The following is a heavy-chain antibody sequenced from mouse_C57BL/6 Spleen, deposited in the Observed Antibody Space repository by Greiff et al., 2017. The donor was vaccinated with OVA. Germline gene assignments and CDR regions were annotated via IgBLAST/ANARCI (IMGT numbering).Heavy chain of an antibody. D-gene: IGHD2-2*01. CDR2: IDPSDSYT. V-gene: IGHV1-59*01. Sequence: VQLQQPGAELVRPGTSVKLSCKASGYTFTSYWMHWVKQRPGQGLEWIGVIDPSDSYTNYNQKFKGKATLTVDTSSSTAYMQLSSLTSEDSAVYYCARSGHYGYWFAYWGQGTLVTVSA. CDR1: GYTFTSYW. CDR3: ARSGHYGYWFAY. J-gene: IGHJ3*01.